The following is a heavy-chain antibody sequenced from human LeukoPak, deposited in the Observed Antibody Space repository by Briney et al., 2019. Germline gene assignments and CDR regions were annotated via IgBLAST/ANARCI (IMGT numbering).Heavy chain of an antibody. CDR2: IRRDESDR. CDR1: GFTFRNYD. D-gene: IGHD5-18*01. V-gene: IGHV3-30*02. CDR3: AKDIWGYDYGNFDY. Sequence: GGSLRLSCIPSGFTFRNYDMHWVRQAPGKGLEWVAFIRRDESDRFHADSVKGRFTISRDDSKNSLYLQMNSLRTEDTALYYCAKDIWGYDYGNFDYWGQGTLVTVSS. J-gene: IGHJ4*02.